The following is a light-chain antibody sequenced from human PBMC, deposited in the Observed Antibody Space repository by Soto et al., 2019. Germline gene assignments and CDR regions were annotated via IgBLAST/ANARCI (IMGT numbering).Light chain of an antibody. CDR1: QSISAW. CDR2: DAS. Sequence: DIRMTQSPSTLSASVGDRVTITCRASQSISAWLAWYQQKPGKAPKLLIYDASNLESGVPSRFSGSGSGTDFTLTISSLEPEDFAVYYCQQRSNWPPVFGGGTKVDIK. J-gene: IGKJ4*01. CDR3: QQRSNWPPV. V-gene: IGKV1-5*01.